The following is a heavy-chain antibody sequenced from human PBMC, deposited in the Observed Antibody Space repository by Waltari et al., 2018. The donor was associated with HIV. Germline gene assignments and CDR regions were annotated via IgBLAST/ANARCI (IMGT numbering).Heavy chain of an antibody. CDR3: ARDYCSSTSCTVDY. CDR1: GFIFRTYS. J-gene: IGHJ4*02. D-gene: IGHD2-2*01. CDR2: ISSSSTTI. Sequence: EVQLVESGGGLVEPGGSLRLSCAASGFIFRTYSMNWVRTAPGKGLEWVSHISSSSTTIYYADSVKGRFTISRDNAKNSLYLQMNSLRAEDTAVYYCARDYCSSTSCTVDYWGQGTLVTVSS. V-gene: IGHV3-48*01.